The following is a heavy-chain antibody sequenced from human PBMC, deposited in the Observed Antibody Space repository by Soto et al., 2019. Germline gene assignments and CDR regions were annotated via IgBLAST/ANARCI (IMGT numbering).Heavy chain of an antibody. V-gene: IGHV3-23*01. CDR1: GFTFSSYA. J-gene: IGHJ4*02. CDR2: ISGSGGST. Sequence: EVQLLESGGGLVQPGGSLRLSCAASGFTFSSYAMSWVRQAPGKGLEWVSAISGSGGSTYYADSVKGRFTISRDNSKNTLYMQMNSLRAEDTAVYYGAKVRSYYDSSGYYPHWGQGTLVTVSS. CDR3: AKVRSYYDSSGYYPH. D-gene: IGHD3-22*01.